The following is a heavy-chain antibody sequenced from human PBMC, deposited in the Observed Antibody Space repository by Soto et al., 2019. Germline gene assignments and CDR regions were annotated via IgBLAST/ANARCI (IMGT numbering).Heavy chain of an antibody. V-gene: IGHV4-61*01. J-gene: IGHJ4*02. CDR3: ARDRGYGSGSYYIDY. D-gene: IGHD3-10*01. CDR1: GGSVNSGSYY. CDR2: IYYSGST. Sequence: QVQLQESGPGLVKPSETLSLTCTVSGGSVNSGSYYWSWIRQSPGKGLEWIGYIYYSGSTKYNPSLKSRVTISVDTSRNQFSLKLTSVTAADTAAYYCARDRGYGSGSYYIDYWGQGTLVTVSS.